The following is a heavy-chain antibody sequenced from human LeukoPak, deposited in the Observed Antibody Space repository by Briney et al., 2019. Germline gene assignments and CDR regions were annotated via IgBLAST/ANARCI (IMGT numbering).Heavy chain of an antibody. CDR1: GGTFSSYA. J-gene: IGHJ4*02. D-gene: IGHD3-9*01. CDR2: IIPIFGTA. V-gene: IGHV1-69*13. CDR3: ARADFDWLPTFDY. Sequence: SVKVSCKASGGTFSSYAISWVRQAPGQGLEWMGGIIPIFGTANHAQKFQGRVTITADESTSTAYMELSSLRSEDTAVYYCARADFDWLPTFDYWGQGTLVTVSS.